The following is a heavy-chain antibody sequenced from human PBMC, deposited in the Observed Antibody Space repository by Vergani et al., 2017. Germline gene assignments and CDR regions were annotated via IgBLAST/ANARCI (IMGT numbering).Heavy chain of an antibody. J-gene: IGHJ6*02. D-gene: IGHD3-22*01. V-gene: IGHV3-30*02. CDR3: AKASRSVVMWYYGMDV. CDR2: IRYDGSNK. CDR1: GFTFSSYG. Sequence: QVQLVESGGGVVQPGGSLRLSCAASGFTFSSYGMHWVRQAPGKELEWVAFIRYDGSNKYYADSVKGRFTISRDNSKNTLYLQMNSLRAEDTAVYYWAKASRSVVMWYYGMDVWGQGTTVTVSS.